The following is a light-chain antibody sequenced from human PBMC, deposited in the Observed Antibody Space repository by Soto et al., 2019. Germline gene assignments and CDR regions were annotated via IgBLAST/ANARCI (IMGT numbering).Light chain of an antibody. CDR3: QQLYSFPLT. J-gene: IGKJ4*01. CDR2: KAS. Sequence: DIQMTLSPSALSGSIGDRVTITCRASQTISSWLAWYQQKPGKAPKLLIYKASTLKSGVPSRFSGSGSGTEFTLTISSLQPDDFATYYCQQLYSFPLTFGGGTMVDVK. V-gene: IGKV1-5*03. CDR1: QTISSW.